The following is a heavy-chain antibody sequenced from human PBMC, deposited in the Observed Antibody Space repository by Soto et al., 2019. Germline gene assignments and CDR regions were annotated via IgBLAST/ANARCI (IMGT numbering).Heavy chain of an antibody. CDR3: AKDAHPDYYGSGSYYQFDY. D-gene: IGHD3-10*01. V-gene: IGHV3-30*18. J-gene: IGHJ4*02. Sequence: GSLRLSCAASGFTFSSYGMHWVRQAPGKGLEWVAVISYDGSNKYYADSVKGRFTISRDNSKNTLYLQMNSLRAEDTAVYYCAKDAHPDYYGSGSYYQFDYWGQGTLVTVSS. CDR2: ISYDGSNK. CDR1: GFTFSSYG.